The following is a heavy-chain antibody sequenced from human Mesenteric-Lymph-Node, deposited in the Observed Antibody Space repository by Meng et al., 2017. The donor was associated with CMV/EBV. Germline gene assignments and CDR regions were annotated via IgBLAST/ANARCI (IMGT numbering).Heavy chain of an antibody. CDR3: ARAYTSWYFDV. V-gene: IGHV4-31*03. Sequence: CIVSGASINSGGYYWGWIRQRPGEGLEWIGYIYYRGTTYYNPSLKGRVTISVDTSKTHFSLNMNSVTAADTAVYYCARAYTSWYFDVWGRGTLVTVSS. J-gene: IGHJ2*01. CDR1: GASINSGGYY. D-gene: IGHD2-2*02. CDR2: IYYRGTT.